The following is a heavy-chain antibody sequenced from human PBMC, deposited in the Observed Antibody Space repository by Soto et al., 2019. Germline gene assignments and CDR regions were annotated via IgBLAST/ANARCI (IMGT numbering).Heavy chain of an antibody. CDR2: IKDDGGDE. Sequence: VESGGGLVQPGGSLRLSCAASGFTFSPYWMSWVRQAPGKGLEWVAIIKDDGGDELYLEAVRGRFTISRDNAKKSLYLAMDSLRVEDTAVYYCAGGSGWISDTWGQGTLVTVSS. CDR3: AGGSGWISDT. V-gene: IGHV3-7*05. CDR1: GFTFSPYW. D-gene: IGHD6-19*01. J-gene: IGHJ5*02.